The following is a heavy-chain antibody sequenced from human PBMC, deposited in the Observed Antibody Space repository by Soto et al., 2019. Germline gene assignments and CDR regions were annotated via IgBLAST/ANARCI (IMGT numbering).Heavy chain of an antibody. D-gene: IGHD6-19*01. CDR2: IWYDGSNK. Sequence: GGSLRLSCAASGFTFSSYGMHWVRQAPGKGLEWVAVIWYDGSNKYYADSVKGRFTISRDNSKNTLYLQMNSLRAEDTAVYYCARDLWGSGWYGDAFDIWGQGTMVTVSS. CDR3: ARDLWGSGWYGDAFDI. J-gene: IGHJ3*02. V-gene: IGHV3-33*01. CDR1: GFTFSSYG.